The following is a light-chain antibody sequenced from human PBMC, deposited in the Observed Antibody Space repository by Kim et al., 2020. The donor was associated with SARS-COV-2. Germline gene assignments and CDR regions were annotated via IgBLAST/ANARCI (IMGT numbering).Light chain of an antibody. CDR2: RDT. V-gene: IGLV3-9*01. J-gene: IGLJ3*02. CDR1: NIAKKN. CDR3: QVWDSDTAV. Sequence: SYELTQPLSVSVALGQTARITCGGNNIAKKNVHWYQQKPGQAPVLVIYRDTNRPSGIPERFSGSNSGTTATLTISRAQAGDEADYYCQVWDSDTAVFGGGTQLTVL.